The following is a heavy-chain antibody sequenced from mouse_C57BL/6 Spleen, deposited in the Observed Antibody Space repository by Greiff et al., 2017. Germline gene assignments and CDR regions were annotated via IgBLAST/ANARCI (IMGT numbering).Heavy chain of an antibody. CDR1: GYTFTSYW. Sequence: QVQLQQPGAELVKPGASVKLSCKASGYTFTSYWMHWVKQRPGRGLEWIGRIDPNSGGTKYNEKFKSKATLTVDNISSPAYMEFMGLTCVDSAVSYGSCVDGGYYPAWFAYWGQGTLVTVSA. J-gene: IGHJ3*01. CDR2: IDPNSGGT. D-gene: IGHD2-3*01. V-gene: IGHV1-72*01. CDR3: SCVDGGYYPAWFAY.